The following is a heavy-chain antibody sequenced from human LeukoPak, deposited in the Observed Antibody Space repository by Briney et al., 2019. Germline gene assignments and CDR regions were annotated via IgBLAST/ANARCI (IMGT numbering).Heavy chain of an antibody. CDR3: ARGGSLLWFGEFNRYFDY. V-gene: IGHV4-34*01. CDR2: INHSGST. CDR1: GGSFSGYY. J-gene: IGHJ4*02. D-gene: IGHD3-10*01. Sequence: SETLSLTCAVYGGSFSGYYWSWIRQPPGKGLEWIGEINHSGSTNYNPSLKSRVTISVDTYKNQFSLKLSSVTAADTAVYYCARGGSLLWFGEFNRYFDYWGQGTLVTVSS.